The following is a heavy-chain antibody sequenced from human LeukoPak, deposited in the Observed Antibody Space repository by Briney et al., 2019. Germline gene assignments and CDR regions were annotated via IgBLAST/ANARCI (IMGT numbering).Heavy chain of an antibody. D-gene: IGHD6-13*01. Sequence: GGSLRLSCAASGFTFSTYAMTWVRQAPGKGLEWVSAISGSGANTYYADSVKGRFTISRDSSKNTLYLQMNSLRAEDTAVYYCAKVGNSSSWYVYYFDYWGQGTLVTVSS. CDR1: GFTFSTYA. V-gene: IGHV3-23*01. J-gene: IGHJ4*02. CDR2: ISGSGANT. CDR3: AKVGNSSSWYVYYFDY.